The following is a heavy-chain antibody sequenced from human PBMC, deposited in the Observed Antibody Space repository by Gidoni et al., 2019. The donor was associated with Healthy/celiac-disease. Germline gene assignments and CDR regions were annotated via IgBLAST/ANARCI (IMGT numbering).Heavy chain of an antibody. V-gene: IGHV3-53*01. D-gene: IGHD3-10*01. CDR3: AEYLVPYYYYGMDV. CDR2: IYSGGST. CDR1: GFTVSSNY. J-gene: IGHJ6*02. Sequence: VQLVEYEGVLIQPEGSLTLSCAASGFTVSSNYMSWVRQAPGKGLEWVSVIYSGGSTYYADSVKSRFNISRDKSKNTLYLQMNSLRAEDTAVYYCAEYLVPYYYYGMDVWGQGTTVTVSS.